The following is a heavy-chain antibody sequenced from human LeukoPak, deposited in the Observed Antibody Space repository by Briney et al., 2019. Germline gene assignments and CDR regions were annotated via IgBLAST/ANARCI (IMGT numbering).Heavy chain of an antibody. CDR3: ARPPGGDAFDI. D-gene: IGHD4-23*01. V-gene: IGHV4-39*01. CDR1: GGSISNSSYY. Sequence: SETLSLTCTVSGGSISNSSYYWGWIRQPPGKGLEWIGSIYYSGSTYYNPSLKSRVTISVDTSKNQFSLKLSSVTAADTAVYYCARPPGGDAFDIWGQGTMVTVSS. CDR2: IYYSGST. J-gene: IGHJ3*02.